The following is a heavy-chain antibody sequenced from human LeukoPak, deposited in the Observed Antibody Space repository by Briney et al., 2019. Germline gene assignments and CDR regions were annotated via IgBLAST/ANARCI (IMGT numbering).Heavy chain of an antibody. D-gene: IGHD2/OR15-2a*01. CDR1: GFTFSDYG. CDR3: VRDVFSLGDS. CDR2: INHDGTLR. J-gene: IGHJ4*02. V-gene: IGHV3-74*01. Sequence: GGSLRLSRAASGFTFSDYGMHWVRQAPGKGLVWVSHINHDGTLRNYADPVKGRFTISRDFAKNTLYLQMNTLGAEDTAVYYCVRDVFSLGDSWGQGTLVTVSS.